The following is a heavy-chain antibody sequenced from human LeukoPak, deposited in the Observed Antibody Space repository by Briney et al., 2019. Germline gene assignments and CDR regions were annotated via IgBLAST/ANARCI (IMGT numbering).Heavy chain of an antibody. J-gene: IGHJ4*02. CDR1: GFPFSSYS. Sequence: PGGSLRLSCAASGFPFSSYSMNWVRQAPGKGLEWVSSISSSSSYIYYADSVKGRFTVSRDNAKNSLYLQMNSLRAEDTAVYYCAAERYSSSWCFDYWGQGTLVTVSS. V-gene: IGHV3-21*01. CDR3: AAERYSSSWCFDY. CDR2: ISSSSSYI. D-gene: IGHD6-13*01.